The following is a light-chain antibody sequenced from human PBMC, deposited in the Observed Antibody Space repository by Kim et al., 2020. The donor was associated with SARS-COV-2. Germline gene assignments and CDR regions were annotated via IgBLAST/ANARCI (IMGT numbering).Light chain of an antibody. CDR1: KLGDKY. Sequence: SYELTQPPSVSVSPEQTASITCSGDKLGDKYACWYQQKPGQSPVLVIYQDSKRPSGIPERFSGSNSGNTATLTISGTQAMDEADYYCQAWDSSGVFGGGTKLTVL. V-gene: IGLV3-1*01. CDR3: QAWDSSGV. CDR2: QDS. J-gene: IGLJ3*02.